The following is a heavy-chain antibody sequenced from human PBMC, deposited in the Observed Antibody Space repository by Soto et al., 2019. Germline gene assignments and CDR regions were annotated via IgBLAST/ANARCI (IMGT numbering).Heavy chain of an antibody. CDR3: ARDYRRRYGMDV. Sequence: ETLSLTCTVSVDSMSNYYWTWMRQPPGKGLEWIGYISYSGSTNYDPSLKSRVTMSVDASKNQFSLILTSVSAADTAVYFCARDYRRRYGMDVWGQGTTVTVSS. V-gene: IGHV4-59*01. CDR2: ISYSGST. CDR1: VDSMSNYY. J-gene: IGHJ6*02.